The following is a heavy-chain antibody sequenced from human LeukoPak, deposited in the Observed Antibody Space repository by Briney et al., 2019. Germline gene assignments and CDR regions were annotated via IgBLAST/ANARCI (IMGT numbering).Heavy chain of an antibody. V-gene: IGHV3-7*03. CDR1: GFTFSTYW. Sequence: PGGSLRLSCAASGFTFSTYWMHWVRQAPGRGLEWVANIKQDGSEIYYVDSVKGRFTISRDNAKSSLYLRMNSLRVEDTAVYYCVRAMDVWGQGTTVTVSS. J-gene: IGHJ6*02. CDR2: IKQDGSEI. CDR3: VRAMDV.